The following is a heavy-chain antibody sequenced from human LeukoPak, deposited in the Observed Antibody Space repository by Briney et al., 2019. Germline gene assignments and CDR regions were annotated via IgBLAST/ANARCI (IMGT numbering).Heavy chain of an antibody. Sequence: SETLSLTCTVSGGSISSYYWSWIRQPPGKGLEWIGYIYYSGSTNYNPSLKSRVTISVDTSKNQFSLKLSSVTAADTAVYYCARDCSSTSCFDYWGQGTLVTVSS. CDR1: GGSISSYY. CDR3: ARDCSSTSCFDY. J-gene: IGHJ4*02. D-gene: IGHD2-2*01. V-gene: IGHV4-59*01. CDR2: IYYSGST.